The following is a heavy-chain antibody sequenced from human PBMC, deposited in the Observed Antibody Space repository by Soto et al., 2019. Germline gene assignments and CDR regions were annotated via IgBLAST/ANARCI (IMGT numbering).Heavy chain of an antibody. CDR3: ARSTLDYDILTGYPDYYYYMDV. CDR2: INHSGST. CDR1: GGSFSGYY. D-gene: IGHD3-9*01. J-gene: IGHJ6*03. V-gene: IGHV4-34*01. Sequence: PSETLSLTCAVYGGSFSGYYWSWIRQPPGKGLEWIGEINHSGSTNYNPSLKSRVTISVDTSKNQFSLNLSSVTAADTAVYYCARSTLDYDILTGYPDYYYYMDVWDKGTTVTVSS.